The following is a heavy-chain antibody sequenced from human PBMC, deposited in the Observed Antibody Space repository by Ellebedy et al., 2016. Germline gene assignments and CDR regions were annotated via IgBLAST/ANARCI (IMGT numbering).Heavy chain of an antibody. V-gene: IGHV4-39*01. CDR2: IYYIGSP. Sequence: SETLSLXXTVSGGSISSRNHYWGWIRQPPGKGLEWIGSIYYIGSPYYNPSLKSRVTISVDTSKNQFSLKLSSVTVGDTAVYYCARVVHKWNSPYVMDVWGQGTTVTVSS. D-gene: IGHD1/OR15-1a*01. CDR3: ARVVHKWNSPYVMDV. J-gene: IGHJ6*02. CDR1: GGSISSRNHY.